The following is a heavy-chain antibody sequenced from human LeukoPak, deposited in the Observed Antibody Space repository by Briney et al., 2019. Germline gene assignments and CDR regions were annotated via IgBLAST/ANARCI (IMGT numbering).Heavy chain of an antibody. CDR2: IYYSGGT. Sequence: PSETLSLTCTVSGGSISSSSYYWGWIRQPPGKGLEWIGSIYYSGGTYYNPSLRSRVTISVDTSKNQFSLKLSSVTAADTAVYYCASVGGMLRVYYMDVWGKGTTVTVSS. CDR3: ASVGGMLRVYYMDV. CDR1: GGSISSSSYY. J-gene: IGHJ6*03. V-gene: IGHV4-39*07. D-gene: IGHD2-8*01.